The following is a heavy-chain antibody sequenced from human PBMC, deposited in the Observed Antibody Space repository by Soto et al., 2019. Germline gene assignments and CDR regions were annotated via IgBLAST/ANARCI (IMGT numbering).Heavy chain of an antibody. CDR3: ARDTAVYYDILTGYTRGWFDP. CDR2: IYYSGRT. Sequence: SETLSLTCTVSGGSISSYYWSWIRQPPGTGLEWIGYIYYSGRTNYNPSLKSRVTISVDTSKNQFSLKLSSVTAADTAVYYCARDTAVYYDILTGYTRGWFDPWGQGTLVTVSS. CDR1: GGSISSYY. V-gene: IGHV4-59*01. D-gene: IGHD3-9*01. J-gene: IGHJ5*02.